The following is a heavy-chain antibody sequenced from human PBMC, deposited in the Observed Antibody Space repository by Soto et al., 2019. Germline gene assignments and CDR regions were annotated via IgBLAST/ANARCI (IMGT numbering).Heavy chain of an antibody. V-gene: IGHV3-30*18. CDR3: AKDLYSSSWYYYYHGMDV. Sequence: GGSLRLSCAASGFTFSSYGMHWVRQAPGKGLEWMAVISYDGSNKYYADSVKGRFTISRDNSKNTLYLQMNSLRAEDTAVYYCAKDLYSSSWYYYYHGMDVWGQGTTVTVSS. J-gene: IGHJ6*02. CDR1: GFTFSSYG. CDR2: ISYDGSNK. D-gene: IGHD6-13*01.